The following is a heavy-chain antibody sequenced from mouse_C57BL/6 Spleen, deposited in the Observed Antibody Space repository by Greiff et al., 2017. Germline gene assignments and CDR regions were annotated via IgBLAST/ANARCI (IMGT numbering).Heavy chain of an antibody. CDR3: ARTGRSYDWYFDV. CDR1: GYTFTSYW. J-gene: IGHJ1*03. CDR2: IHPNSGST. D-gene: IGHD1-1*01. Sequence: QVQLQQPGAELVKPGASVKLSCKASGYTFTSYWMHWVKQRPGQGLEWIGMIHPNSGSTNYNEKFKSKATLTVDKSSSTAYMQLSSLTSEDSAVYYCARTGRSYDWYFDVWGTGTTVTVSS. V-gene: IGHV1-64*01.